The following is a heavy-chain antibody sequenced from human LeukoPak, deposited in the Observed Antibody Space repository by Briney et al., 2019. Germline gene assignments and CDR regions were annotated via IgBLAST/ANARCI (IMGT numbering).Heavy chain of an antibody. D-gene: IGHD5-24*01. Sequence: GGSLRLSCAASGFTFSSYGMHWVRQAPGKGLEWVAVISYDGSNKYYADSVKGRFTISRDNSKNTLYLQMNSLRAEDTAVYYCAAMATIDYWGQGTLVTVSP. V-gene: IGHV3-30*03. J-gene: IGHJ4*02. CDR3: AAMATIDY. CDR2: ISYDGSNK. CDR1: GFTFSSYG.